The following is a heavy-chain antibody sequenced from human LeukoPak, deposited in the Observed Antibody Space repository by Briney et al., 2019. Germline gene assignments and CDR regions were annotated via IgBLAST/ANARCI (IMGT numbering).Heavy chain of an antibody. V-gene: IGHV1-2*02. J-gene: IGHJ4*02. CDR3: AREGNCRGGTCLDY. CDR2: INPNSGGT. Sequence: ASVKISCKASGYXFTGYHMHWVRQAPGQGLEWMGWINPNSGGTNYAQKFQGRVTMTRDTSISTAYMELSRLTSNDTAVYSCAREGNCRGGTCLDYWGQGSLGTVSS. CDR1: GYXFTGYH. D-gene: IGHD2-15*01.